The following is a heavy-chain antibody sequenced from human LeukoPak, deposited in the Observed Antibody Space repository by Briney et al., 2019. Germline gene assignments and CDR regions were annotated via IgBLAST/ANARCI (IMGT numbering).Heavy chain of an antibody. V-gene: IGHV4-59*01. D-gene: IGHD6-6*01. CDR1: GASISSYY. CDR3: ARVAAHYYYGMDV. CDR2: IYYSGST. Sequence: SETLSLTCTVSGASISSYYWNWIRQPPGKGLEWIGYIYYSGSTNYNPSLKSRVTISVDTSKNQFSLKLSSVTAADTAVYYCARVAAHYYYGMDVWGQGTTVTVSS. J-gene: IGHJ6*02.